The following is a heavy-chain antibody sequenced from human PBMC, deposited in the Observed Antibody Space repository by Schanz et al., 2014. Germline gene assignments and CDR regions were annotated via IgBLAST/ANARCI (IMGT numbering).Heavy chain of an antibody. V-gene: IGHV3-23*04. Sequence: EGQLAESGGGLVQPGGSLRLSCAVSGFTFNSYAMTWVRQAPGKGLAWVSSISHSGGSKYYADSVKGRFTISRDNSENTLYRQVNSLSADDTAVYYCAKGMGYCSGGACYGCYYYGLDVWGQGTTVTVSS. CDR1: GFTFNSYA. CDR2: ISHSGGSK. CDR3: AKGMGYCSGGACYGCYYYGLDV. J-gene: IGHJ6*02. D-gene: IGHD2-15*01.